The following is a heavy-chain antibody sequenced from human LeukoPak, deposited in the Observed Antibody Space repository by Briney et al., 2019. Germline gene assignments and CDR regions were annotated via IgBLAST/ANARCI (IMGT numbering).Heavy chain of an antibody. CDR2: TIPIFGTT. D-gene: IGHD2-15*01. Sequence: GASVKVSCKASGGTFSTYAISWVRQAPGQGLEWMGGTIPIFGTTDYSQKFQGRVTITADESTSTAYMELSSLRSEDTAVYYCARAGEYCSGGSCYSGVYFDSWGQGTLVTVSS. V-gene: IGHV1-69*13. CDR3: ARAGEYCSGGSCYSGVYFDS. J-gene: IGHJ4*02. CDR1: GGTFSTYA.